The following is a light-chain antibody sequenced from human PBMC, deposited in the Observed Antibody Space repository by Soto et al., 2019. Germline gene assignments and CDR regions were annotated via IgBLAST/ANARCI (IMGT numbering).Light chain of an antibody. V-gene: IGKV1-5*01. Sequence: DIQMTQSPSTLSASVGDTVTVTCRASQSVSGWLAWYQQKPGEXPXXLIYDASSLESGVPSRFSGSGSGTEFPLTITSMHPEDFASYYCQQYNSYSTFGQGTKVDIK. J-gene: IGKJ1*01. CDR3: QQYNSYST. CDR1: QSVSGW. CDR2: DAS.